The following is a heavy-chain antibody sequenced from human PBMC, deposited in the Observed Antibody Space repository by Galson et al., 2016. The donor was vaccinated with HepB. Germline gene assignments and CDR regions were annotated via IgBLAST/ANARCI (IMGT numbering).Heavy chain of an antibody. CDR1: GFSFSSYW. V-gene: IGHV3-7*01. CDR2: IKQDGSEK. D-gene: IGHD2-21*01. J-gene: IGHJ4*02. Sequence: SLRLSCAASGFSFSSYWMNWVRQAPGKGLEWVASIKQDGSEKYYVDSVKGRFTISRNNARNSLYLQMNSLRAEDAAVYYCASIPYRRGGFDYWGQGTLVTVSS. CDR3: ASIPYRRGGFDY.